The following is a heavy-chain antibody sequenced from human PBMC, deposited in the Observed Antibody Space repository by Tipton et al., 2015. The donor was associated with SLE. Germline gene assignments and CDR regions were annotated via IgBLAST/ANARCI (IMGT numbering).Heavy chain of an antibody. Sequence: TLSLTCSVFGGSVSSAGYYWTWIRQSPGKGLEWIGYIYYSGSTNYNPSLKSRVTISVDTSKNQFSLKLSSVTAADTAVYYCASPFHGYRNDAFDIWGQGTMVTVSS. V-gene: IGHV4-61*08. CDR1: GGSVSSAGYY. CDR3: ASPFHGYRNDAFDI. D-gene: IGHD5-18*01. J-gene: IGHJ3*02. CDR2: IYYSGST.